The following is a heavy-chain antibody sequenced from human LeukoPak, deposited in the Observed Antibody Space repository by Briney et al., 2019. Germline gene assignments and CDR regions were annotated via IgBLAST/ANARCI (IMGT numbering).Heavy chain of an antibody. V-gene: IGHV3-23*01. CDR2: ISGSGGST. CDR1: GFTFSSYG. D-gene: IGHD4-17*01. J-gene: IGHJ4*02. Sequence: GGSLRLSCAASGFTFSSYGMSWVRQAPGKGLEWVSGISGSGGSTHYADSVKGWFTISRDNSKNTLYLQMNSLRPEDTAVYYCAVGLTTVTTRTSYWGQGTLVTVSS. CDR3: AVGLTTVTTRTSY.